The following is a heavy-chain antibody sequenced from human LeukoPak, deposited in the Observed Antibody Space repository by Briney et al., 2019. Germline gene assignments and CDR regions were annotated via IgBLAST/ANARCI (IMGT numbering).Heavy chain of an antibody. D-gene: IGHD3-22*01. CDR2: IYYSGST. V-gene: IGHV4-39*07. CDR3: ASDVITNWFDP. J-gene: IGHJ5*02. Sequence: SETLSLTCTVSGGSISSSSYYWGWIRQPPGKGLEWIGSIYYSGSTYYNPSLKSRVTISVDTSKNQFSLKLSSVTAADTAVYYCASDVITNWFDPWGQGTLVTVSS. CDR1: GGSISSSSYY.